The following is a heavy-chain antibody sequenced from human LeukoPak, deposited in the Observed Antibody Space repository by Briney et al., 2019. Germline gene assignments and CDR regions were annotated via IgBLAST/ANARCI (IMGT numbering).Heavy chain of an antibody. CDR3: ARDRYDILTGYNDAFDI. J-gene: IGHJ3*02. D-gene: IGHD3-9*01. CDR2: IKQDGSEK. CDR1: GFTFTIYW. Sequence: GGSLRLSCAASGFTFTIYWMSWVRQTPGKGLEWLANIKQDGSEKYYVDSVKGRFTISRDNAKNSLYLQMNSLRAEDTAVYYCARDRYDILTGYNDAFDIRGQGTKVSVSS. V-gene: IGHV3-7*01.